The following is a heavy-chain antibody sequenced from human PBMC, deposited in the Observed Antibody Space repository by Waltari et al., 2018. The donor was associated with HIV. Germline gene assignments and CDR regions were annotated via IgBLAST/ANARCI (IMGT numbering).Heavy chain of an antibody. CDR3: ARGIRLV. CDR2: SNPNSGGT. V-gene: IGHV1-2*02. Sequence: QVQLVQSGAEVKKPGASVKVSCQASGYTFTGYYIHWVRQAPGQGLEWMCCSNPNSGGTNNAQKFQGRVTMTRDTSTSTSYMELNRLRSDDTAVYYCARGIRLVWGQGTLVTVSS. CDR1: GYTFTGYY. J-gene: IGHJ4*02. D-gene: IGHD1-20*01.